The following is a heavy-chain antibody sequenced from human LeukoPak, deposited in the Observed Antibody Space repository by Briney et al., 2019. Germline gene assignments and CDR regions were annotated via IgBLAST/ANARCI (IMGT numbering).Heavy chain of an antibody. Sequence: ASVKVSCKLSGNTLTELSMHWVRQAPGKGLEWMGGFDPEDEETIYVQKFQGRVTMTEDTSTDTAYMELSSLRSEDTAVYYCATDSSNGVTYAFDIWGQGTMVTVS. CDR1: GNTLTELS. J-gene: IGHJ3*02. D-gene: IGHD5-18*01. CDR2: FDPEDEET. V-gene: IGHV1-24*01. CDR3: ATDSSNGVTYAFDI.